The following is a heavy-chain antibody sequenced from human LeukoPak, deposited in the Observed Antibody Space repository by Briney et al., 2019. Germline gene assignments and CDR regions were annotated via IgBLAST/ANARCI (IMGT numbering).Heavy chain of an antibody. V-gene: IGHV3-21*01. CDR1: AFTFSSYS. Sequence: TGGSLRLSCAASAFTFSSYSMNWVRQAPGKGLEWVSSISSSGSYIYYADSVKGRFTISRDNAKNSLYLQMNSLRAEDTAVYYCARPSGGGDCYCAFDIWGQGTMVTVSS. CDR2: ISSSGSYI. CDR3: ARPSGGGDCYCAFDI. D-gene: IGHD2-21*02. J-gene: IGHJ3*02.